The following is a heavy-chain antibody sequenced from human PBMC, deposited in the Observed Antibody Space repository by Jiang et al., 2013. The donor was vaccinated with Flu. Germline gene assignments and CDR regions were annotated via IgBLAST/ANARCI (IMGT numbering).Heavy chain of an antibody. V-gene: IGHV4-61*02. Sequence: YNPSLKSRVTISVDTSKNQFSLKLSSVTAADTAVYYCARGSPRRGDYWGQGTLVTVSS. D-gene: IGHD3-10*01. CDR3: ARGSPRRGDY. J-gene: IGHJ4*02.